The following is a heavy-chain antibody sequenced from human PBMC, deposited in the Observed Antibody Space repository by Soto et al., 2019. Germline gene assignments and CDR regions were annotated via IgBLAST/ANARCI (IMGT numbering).Heavy chain of an antibody. D-gene: IGHD1-1*01. CDR3: ARSKIVGTTNYGMDV. V-gene: IGHV2-5*01. CDR1: GFSLSTSGVG. Sequence: ESGPTLVNPTQTLTLTCTFSGFSLSTSGVGVGWIRQPPGKALEWLALIFWNDDKRYSPSLKRRLTITKDTPENQVVLTMTNMDPVDTATDHCARSKIVGTTNYGMDVWGQGTTVTVSS. J-gene: IGHJ6*02. CDR2: IFWNDDK.